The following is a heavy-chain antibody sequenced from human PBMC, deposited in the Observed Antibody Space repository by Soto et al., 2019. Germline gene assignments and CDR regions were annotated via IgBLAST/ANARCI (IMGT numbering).Heavy chain of an antibody. V-gene: IGHV3-33*01. CDR2: IWYDGSNK. CDR3: ARDRGATNDY. Sequence: QVQLVESGGGVVQPGRSLRLSCAASGFTFSSYGMRWVRQAPGKGLEWVAVIWYDGSNKYYADSVKGRFTISRDNSKNTLYLQMNSLRAEDTAVYYCARDRGATNDYWGQGTLVTVSS. J-gene: IGHJ4*02. CDR1: GFTFSSYG.